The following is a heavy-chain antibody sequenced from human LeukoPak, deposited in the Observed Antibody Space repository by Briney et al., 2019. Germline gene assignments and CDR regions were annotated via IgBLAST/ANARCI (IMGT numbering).Heavy chain of an antibody. Sequence: TSETLSLTCTVSGGSISSYYWSWIRQPPGKGLEWIGYIYYSGSTNYNPSLKSRVTISVDTSKNQSSLKLSSVTAADTAVYYCARGPTSGWYGLTDWGQGTLVTVSS. V-gene: IGHV4-59*01. D-gene: IGHD6-19*01. CDR1: GGSISSYY. CDR2: IYYSGST. CDR3: ARGPTSGWYGLTD. J-gene: IGHJ4*02.